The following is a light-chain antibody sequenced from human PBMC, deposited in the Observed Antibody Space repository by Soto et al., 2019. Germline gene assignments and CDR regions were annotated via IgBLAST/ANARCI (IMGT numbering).Light chain of an antibody. V-gene: IGKV1-39*01. CDR2: TTS. CDR1: QSISNS. J-gene: IGKJ4*01. Sequence: DIQMTQSPSSLSASVGDRVTITCRASQSISNSLNWYQQKPGKAPDLLIYTTSSLQSGVPSRFSGSGSGTDFTLTISILQPEDFATYYCQQSYSTPPTFGGGTNVEIK. CDR3: QQSYSTPPT.